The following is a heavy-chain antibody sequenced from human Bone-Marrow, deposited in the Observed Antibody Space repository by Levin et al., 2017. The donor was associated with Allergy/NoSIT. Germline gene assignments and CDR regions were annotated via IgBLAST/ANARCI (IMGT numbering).Heavy chain of an antibody. CDR1: GFTLSRHG. V-gene: IGHV3-48*02. Sequence: QPGGSLRLSCAASGFTLSRHGMDWVRQAPGKGLEWVAYISSLSSTTYYSDSVKGRFTISRDNAENSLYLQMNSLRDEDTAVYYCAREKGDSGYEPFDSWGQGTLVSVSS. J-gene: IGHJ4*02. D-gene: IGHD5-12*01. CDR2: ISSLSSTT. CDR3: AREKGDSGYEPFDS.